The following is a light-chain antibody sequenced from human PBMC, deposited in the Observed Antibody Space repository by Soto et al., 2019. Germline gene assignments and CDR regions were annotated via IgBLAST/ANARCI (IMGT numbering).Light chain of an antibody. CDR1: QSVSRW. J-gene: IGKJ1*01. CDR2: KAS. Sequence: DIQMTQSPSTPFASLRDRVTITCRASQSVSRWLAWYQQKPGKAPKLLIYKASTLESGVPSRFSGSGSGTEFTLAISSLQPDDSATYYCQQYNDNWTFGQGTKVDIK. CDR3: QQYNDNWT. V-gene: IGKV1-5*03.